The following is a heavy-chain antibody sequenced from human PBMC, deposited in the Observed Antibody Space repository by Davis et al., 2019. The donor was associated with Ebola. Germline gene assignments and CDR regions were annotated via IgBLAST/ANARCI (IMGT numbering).Heavy chain of an antibody. Sequence: ASVKVSCKASGYTFTGYYMHWVRQAPGQGLEWMGIINPSGGSTSYAQKFQGRVTMTRDTSTSTVYMELSSLRSEDTAVYYCARDGGGTTYGMDVWGQGTTVTVSS. D-gene: IGHD1-7*01. CDR2: INPSGGST. CDR1: GYTFTGYY. J-gene: IGHJ6*02. V-gene: IGHV1-46*01. CDR3: ARDGGGTTYGMDV.